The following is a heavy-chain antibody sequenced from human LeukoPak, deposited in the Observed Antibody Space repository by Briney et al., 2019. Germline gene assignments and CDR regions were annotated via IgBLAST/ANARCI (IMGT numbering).Heavy chain of an antibody. CDR3: ASNWRGCSSTTCYGGGLDY. J-gene: IGHJ4*02. D-gene: IGHD2-2*01. Sequence: GGSLRLSCAASGFTFNAYAMSWVRQAPGKGLEWASSISGSGGSTYYAGSVTGRFTISRDNSRNTLYLQMNSLGAEDTAVYYCASNWRGCSSTTCYGGGLDYWGQGILVTVSS. CDR1: GFTFNAYA. CDR2: ISGSGGST. V-gene: IGHV3-23*01.